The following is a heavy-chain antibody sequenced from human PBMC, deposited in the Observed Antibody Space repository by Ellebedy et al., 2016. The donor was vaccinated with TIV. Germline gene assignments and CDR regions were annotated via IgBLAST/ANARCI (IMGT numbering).Heavy chain of an antibody. CDR2: IFYTGST. Sequence: SETLSLXCTVSGGSISNYYWSWIRQPPGKGLEWIGYIFYTGSTNYNPSLMSRVTISVDTSKNQFSLKLSSVTAADTAVYFCARGSLLWFGEDGGWGQGTLVTVSS. CDR1: GGSISNYY. V-gene: IGHV4-59*12. D-gene: IGHD3-10*01. CDR3: ARGSLLWFGEDGG. J-gene: IGHJ4*02.